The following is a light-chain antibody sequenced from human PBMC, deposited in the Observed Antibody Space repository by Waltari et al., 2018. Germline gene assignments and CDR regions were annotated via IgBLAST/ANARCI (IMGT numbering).Light chain of an antibody. CDR3: SSYISSSTLEV. V-gene: IGLV2-14*03. J-gene: IGLJ3*02. CDR2: DVS. Sequence: QSALTQPASVSGSPGQSITISYTGTSSDLGCWYFASLYQQHPGKAPKLLIFDVSNRPPGVSNRFSGSKSGNTASLTISGLQAEDEADYYCSSYISSSTLEVFGGGTRLTVL. CDR1: SSDLGCWYF.